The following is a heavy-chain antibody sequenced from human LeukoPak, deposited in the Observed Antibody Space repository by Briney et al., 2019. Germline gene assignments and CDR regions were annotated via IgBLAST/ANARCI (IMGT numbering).Heavy chain of an antibody. V-gene: IGHV5-51*01. CDR2: IYPGDSDT. D-gene: IGHD2-21*02. J-gene: IGHJ3*02. CDR3: ARCGGDCYPSDALDI. CDR1: GYSFTSYW. Sequence: GESLKISCQGSGYSFTSYWIGWVRQMPGKGLEWMGIIYPGDSDTRYSPSFQGQVTISADKSISTAYLQWSSLEASDTAMYYCARCGGDCYPSDALDIWGQGTMVTVSS.